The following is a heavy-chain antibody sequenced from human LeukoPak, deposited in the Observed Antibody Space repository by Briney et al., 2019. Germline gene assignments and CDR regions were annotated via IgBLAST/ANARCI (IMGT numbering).Heavy chain of an antibody. CDR3: ARARTVLNPAWRY. CDR1: GGSFSSYY. V-gene: IGHV4-34*01. D-gene: IGHD4-17*01. CDR2: INHSGST. Sequence: PSETLSLTCAVYGGSFSSYYWSWIRQPPGKGLEWIGEINHSGSTNYNPALKSRVTISVDTSKNQFSLKLSSVTAADTAVYYCARARTVLNPAWRYWGQGTLVTVSS. J-gene: IGHJ4*02.